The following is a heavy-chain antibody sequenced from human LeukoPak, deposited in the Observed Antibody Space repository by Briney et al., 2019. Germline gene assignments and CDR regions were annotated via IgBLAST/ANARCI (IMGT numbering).Heavy chain of an antibody. J-gene: IGHJ4*02. CDR1: GGSISSSSYY. CDR3: ARQGVPAWGITGTTLDY. D-gene: IGHD1-7*01. V-gene: IGHV4-39*01. Sequence: TSETLSLTCTVSGGSISSSSYYWGWIRQPPGKGLEWIGSIYYSGSTYYNPSLKSRVTISVDTSKNQFSLKLSSVTAADTAVYYCARQGVPAWGITGTTLDYWGQGTLVTVSS. CDR2: IYYSGST.